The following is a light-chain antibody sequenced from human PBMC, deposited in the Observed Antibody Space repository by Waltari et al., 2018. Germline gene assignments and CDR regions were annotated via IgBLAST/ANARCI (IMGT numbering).Light chain of an antibody. V-gene: IGKV4-1*01. Sequence: DIVMTQSPDSLAVSLGERAHINCKSSQSVLYSSDNKNYLAWYQQKPGQPPKLLIYWASTRESGVPDRFSGSGSGTDFTLTISSLQAEDVAVFYCQQYYSSPHTFGQGTKLEIK. J-gene: IGKJ2*01. CDR2: WAS. CDR3: QQYYSSPHT. CDR1: QSVLYSSDNKNY.